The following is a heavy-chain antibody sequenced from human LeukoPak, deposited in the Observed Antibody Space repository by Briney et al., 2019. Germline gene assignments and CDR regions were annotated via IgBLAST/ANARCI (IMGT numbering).Heavy chain of an antibody. D-gene: IGHD1-26*01. CDR1: GFTFSSYW. V-gene: IGHV3-7*01. CDR3: ARSPERVATTHTRYFDS. Sequence: GGSLRLSCAASGFTFSSYWMSWVRQAPGKGLEWVANIKQDGSEKHYVGSVKGRFTTSRDNAKNSLYLQMNSLRAEDTAVYYCARSPERVATTHTRYFDSWGQGTLVTVSS. J-gene: IGHJ4*02. CDR2: IKQDGSEK.